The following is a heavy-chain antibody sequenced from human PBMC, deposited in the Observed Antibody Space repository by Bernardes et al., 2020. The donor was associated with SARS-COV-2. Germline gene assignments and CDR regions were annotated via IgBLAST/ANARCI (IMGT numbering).Heavy chain of an antibody. Sequence: SVKVSCEASGYTFTNYYMHWVRQAPGQGLEWMGLIDPSAGTTTYIQKFQGRVTMTRDTSTSTVYMEVRSLRSEDTAVYYCARDFSSGTGYKYGHPNYWGQGTLVTV. J-gene: IGHJ4*02. D-gene: IGHD5-12*01. CDR3: ARDFSSGTGYKYGHPNY. V-gene: IGHV1-46*01. CDR2: IDPSAGTT. CDR1: GYTFTNYY.